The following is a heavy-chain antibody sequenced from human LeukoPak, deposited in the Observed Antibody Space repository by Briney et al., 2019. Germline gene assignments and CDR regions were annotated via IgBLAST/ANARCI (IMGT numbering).Heavy chain of an antibody. J-gene: IGHJ4*02. Sequence: HTGGSLRLSCAASGFTLSNHWMIWVRQAPGKGLECVANIKQDGTEKYYLDSVKGRFTISRDNAKNSLYLQMNSLRADDAAVYYCAREPTSMGSDYWGQGTLVTVSS. CDR1: GFTLSNHW. CDR2: IKQDGTEK. CDR3: AREPTSMGSDY. V-gene: IGHV3-7*01. D-gene: IGHD5-18*01.